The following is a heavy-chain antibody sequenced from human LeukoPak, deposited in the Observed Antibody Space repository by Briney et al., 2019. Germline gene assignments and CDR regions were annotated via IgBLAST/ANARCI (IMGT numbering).Heavy chain of an antibody. CDR1: GFTFCSDS. CDR2: ISSSSSYI. D-gene: IGHD1-7*01. V-gene: IGHV3-21*01. CDR3: ARGTPYNWNYLGDY. Sequence: SGGCLRLSCAASGFTFCSDSMNCVRQAPGEGLEWVSSISSSSSYIYYADSVKGRFTISRDNAKNSLYLQMNSLRAEDTAVYYCARGTPYNWNYLGDYWGQGTLVTVSS. J-gene: IGHJ4*02.